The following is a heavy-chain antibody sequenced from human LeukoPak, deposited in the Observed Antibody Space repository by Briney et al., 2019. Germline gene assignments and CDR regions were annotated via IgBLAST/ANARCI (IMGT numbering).Heavy chain of an antibody. J-gene: IGHJ3*02. CDR3: ARDPLTGASPDAFDI. Sequence: SETLSLTCAVSGDSISSSYWWSWVRPPPGKGLEWIGEIDHSGSTNYNPSLKSRVTISVDKSKNQFSLKLTSVTAADTAVYYCARDPLTGASPDAFDIWGQGTMVSVSS. D-gene: IGHD7-27*01. CDR1: GDSISSSYW. V-gene: IGHV4-4*02. CDR2: IDHSGST.